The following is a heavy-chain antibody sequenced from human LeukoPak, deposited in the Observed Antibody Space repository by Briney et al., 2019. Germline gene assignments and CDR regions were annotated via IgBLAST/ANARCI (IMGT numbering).Heavy chain of an antibody. CDR3: ARYSGSYGHAY. Sequence: PSETLSLTWSVSGGSISSYDWSWIRQPPGKGLEWIGYIYTSGSTNYNPSLKSRVTISVDTSKNQFSLKLSSVTAADTAVYYCARYSGSYGHAYWGQGTLVTVSS. CDR2: IYTSGST. CDR1: GGSISSYD. D-gene: IGHD1-26*01. V-gene: IGHV4-4*09. J-gene: IGHJ4*02.